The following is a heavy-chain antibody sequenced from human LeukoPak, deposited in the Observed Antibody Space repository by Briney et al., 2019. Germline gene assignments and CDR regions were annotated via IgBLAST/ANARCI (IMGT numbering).Heavy chain of an antibody. J-gene: IGHJ4*02. CDR2: ISYDGSNK. D-gene: IGHD3-22*01. V-gene: IGHV3-30*04. CDR3: ARVYDSSGYYYGGDLDY. CDR1: GFTFSSYA. Sequence: GGSLRLSCAASGFTFSSYAMHWVRQAPGKGLEWVAGISYDGSNKSSADSATVRFTISRDNSKSTLYLQMNSLRAEATAVYYCARVYDSSGYYYGGDLDYWGQGTLVTVSS.